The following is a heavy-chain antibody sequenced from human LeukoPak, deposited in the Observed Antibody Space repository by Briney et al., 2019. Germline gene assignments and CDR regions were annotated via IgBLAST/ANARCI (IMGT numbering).Heavy chain of an antibody. CDR3: ATTKQARRYFDY. J-gene: IGHJ4*02. CDR2: IKPSGGNT. Sequence: PGGSLRLSCAGSGFTFSSNPLSWVRQAPGKGLEGVSAIKPSGGNTYYADSVRGRFTISRDNSKNTLYLQMNTLRAEDTAVYYCATTKQARRYFDYWGQGTLVTVSS. V-gene: IGHV3-23*01. D-gene: IGHD1-1*01. CDR1: GFTFSSNP.